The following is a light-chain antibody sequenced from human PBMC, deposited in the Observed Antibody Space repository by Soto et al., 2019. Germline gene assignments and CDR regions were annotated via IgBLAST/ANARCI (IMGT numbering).Light chain of an antibody. CDR1: SSDVGGYNY. CDR2: AVT. CDR3: CSYAGTFTYV. J-gene: IGLJ1*01. V-gene: IGLV2-11*01. Sequence: QSVLNQPRSVSGSPGQSVTISCTGTSSDVGGYNYVSWFQQHPGKAPKLMIYAVTERPSGVPDRFSGSKSGNTASLTISGLQAEDEADYYCCSYAGTFTYVFGTGTKVTVL.